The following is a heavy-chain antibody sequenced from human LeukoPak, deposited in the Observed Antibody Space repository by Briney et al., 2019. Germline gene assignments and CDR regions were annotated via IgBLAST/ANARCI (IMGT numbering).Heavy chain of an antibody. CDR1: GLTFSIYS. J-gene: IGHJ4*02. CDR3: ARESINYYDSSGYYDY. CDR2: ISSSRSYI. D-gene: IGHD3-22*01. V-gene: IGHV3-21*01. Sequence: NPGGSLTLFCAPSGLTFSIYSMNWARHAPGEGLEWVLSISSSRSYIYYTASVKGRFSISRDNAKHSLYLQIHSLRAEDTAVYYCARESINYYDSSGYYDYWGQGTLVTVSS.